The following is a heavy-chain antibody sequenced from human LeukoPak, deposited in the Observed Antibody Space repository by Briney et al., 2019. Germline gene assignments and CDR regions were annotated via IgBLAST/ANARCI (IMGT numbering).Heavy chain of an antibody. CDR2: INAGNGNT. Sequence: ASVKVSCKASGYTFTGYYMHWVRQAPGQGLEWMGWINAGNGNTKYSQKFQGRVTITRDTSASTAYMELSSLRSEDTAVYYCARDRGSSWYSYFDYWGQGTLVTVSS. V-gene: IGHV1-3*01. CDR3: ARDRGSSWYSYFDY. CDR1: GYTFTGYY. J-gene: IGHJ4*02. D-gene: IGHD6-13*01.